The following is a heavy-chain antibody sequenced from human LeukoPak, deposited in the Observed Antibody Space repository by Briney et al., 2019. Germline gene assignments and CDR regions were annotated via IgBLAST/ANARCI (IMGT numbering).Heavy chain of an antibody. CDR3: AKDRHKWYAFDY. CDR2: ISGSASST. D-gene: IGHD2-15*01. CDR1: GFAFSSYA. J-gene: IGHJ4*02. Sequence: GGSLRLSCAASGFAFSSYAMTWVRQAPGKGLEWVSTISGSASSTYYADSVKGRFTISRDNSKNTLYLQMNSLRAEDTAVYYCAKDRHKWYAFDYWGQGTLVTVSS. V-gene: IGHV3-23*01.